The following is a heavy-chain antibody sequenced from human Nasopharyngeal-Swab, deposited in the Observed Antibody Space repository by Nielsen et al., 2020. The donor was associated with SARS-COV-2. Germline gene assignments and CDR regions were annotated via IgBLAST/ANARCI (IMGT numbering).Heavy chain of an antibody. J-gene: IGHJ4*02. CDR2: IWYDGSNK. Sequence: GGSLRLSCAASGFTFSSYGMHWVRQAPGKGLKWVAVIWYDGSNKYYADSVKGRFTISRDNSKNTLYLQMNSLRAEDTAVYYCARSDLYSSSWYAPFDYWGQGTLVTVSS. D-gene: IGHD6-13*01. CDR1: GFTFSSYG. CDR3: ARSDLYSSSWYAPFDY. V-gene: IGHV3-33*01.